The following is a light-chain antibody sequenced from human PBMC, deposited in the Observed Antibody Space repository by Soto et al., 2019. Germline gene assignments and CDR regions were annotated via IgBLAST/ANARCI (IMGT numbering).Light chain of an antibody. CDR1: QSINSRY. V-gene: IGKV3-20*01. J-gene: IGKJ3*01. Sequence: EIVLTQSPGTLSLSPGERATLSCRASQSINSRYLAWYQQKPVQSPRLLIYGASSRATDIPDRFSGSGSGTDFTLTISRLEPEDFAVYYCQQFGSSRGFTFGPGTIVDIK. CDR2: GAS. CDR3: QQFGSSRGFT.